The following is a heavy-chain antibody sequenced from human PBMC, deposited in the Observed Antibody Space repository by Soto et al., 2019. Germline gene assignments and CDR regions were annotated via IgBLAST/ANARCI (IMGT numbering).Heavy chain of an antibody. Sequence: PGESLKISCKGSGYSFTSYWISWVRQMPGKGLEWMGRIDPSDSYTNYSPSFQGHVTISADKSISTAYLQWSSLKASDTAMYYCARSDYCTNGVCYSGMDVWRQGTTVPVSS. CDR1: GYSFTSYW. J-gene: IGHJ6*02. D-gene: IGHD2-8*01. V-gene: IGHV5-10-1*01. CDR2: IDPSDSYT. CDR3: ARSDYCTNGVCYSGMDV.